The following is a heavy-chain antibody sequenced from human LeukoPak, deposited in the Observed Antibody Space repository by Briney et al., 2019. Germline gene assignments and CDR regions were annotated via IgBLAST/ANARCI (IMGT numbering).Heavy chain of an antibody. CDR2: MNPNSGNT. Sequence: ASVKVSCRASGYTFTAYYIHWVRQATGQGLEWMGWMNPNSGNTGYAQKFQGRVTITRNTSISTAYMELSSLRSEDTAVYYCARADRRDGYNAGFDYWGQGTLVTVSS. V-gene: IGHV1-8*03. CDR3: ARADRRDGYNAGFDY. J-gene: IGHJ4*02. CDR1: GYTFTAYY. D-gene: IGHD5-24*01.